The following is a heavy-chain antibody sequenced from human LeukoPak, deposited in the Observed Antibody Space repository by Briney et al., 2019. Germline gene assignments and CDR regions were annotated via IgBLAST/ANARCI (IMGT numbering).Heavy chain of an antibody. V-gene: IGHV1-2*06. Sequence: ASVTVSCKASGYTFTGYYMHWVRQAPGQGLEWMGRINPNSGGTNYAQKFQGRVTKTRDTSISTAYMELSRLRSDDTAVYYCVREGDDGYFDYWGQGTLVTVSS. J-gene: IGHJ4*02. CDR1: GYTFTGYY. CDR3: VREGDDGYFDY. CDR2: INPNSGGT. D-gene: IGHD5-24*01.